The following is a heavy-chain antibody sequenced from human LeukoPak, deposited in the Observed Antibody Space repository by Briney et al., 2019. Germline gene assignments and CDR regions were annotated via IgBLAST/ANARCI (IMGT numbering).Heavy chain of an antibody. J-gene: IGHJ4*02. CDR1: GGSISSSSYY. CDR2: IYYSGST. V-gene: IGHV4-39*01. D-gene: IGHD1-7*01. CDR3: MTPELH. Sequence: PSETLSLTCTVSGGSISSSSYYWGWIRQPPGKGLEWIGTIYYSGSTYYNPSLKSRVTVSVGSSNAQFSLKLKSVTAADTAVYYCMTPELHWGQGTLVTVSS.